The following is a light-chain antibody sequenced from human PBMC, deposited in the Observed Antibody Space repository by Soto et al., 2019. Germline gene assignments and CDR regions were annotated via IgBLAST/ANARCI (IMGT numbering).Light chain of an antibody. J-gene: IGKJ1*01. CDR1: QSVSSY. CDR2: DAS. Sequence: EIVSTQSPATLSLSPGERATLSCRASQSVSSYLAWYQQKPGQAPRLLIYDASNRATGIPARFSGSGSGTXXTXXXXXXXXXDXXVYYCQQRSNWPVTFGQGTKVEIK. CDR3: QQRSNWPVT. V-gene: IGKV3-11*01.